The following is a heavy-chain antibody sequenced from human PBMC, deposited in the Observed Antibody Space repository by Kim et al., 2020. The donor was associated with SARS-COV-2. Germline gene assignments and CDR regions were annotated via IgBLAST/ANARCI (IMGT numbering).Heavy chain of an antibody. J-gene: IGHJ6*02. V-gene: IGHV3-15*01. D-gene: IGHD6-19*01. CDR1: GFTFSNAW. CDR2: IKSKTDGGTT. CDR3: TTPIRLARYSSGWYHYYYGMDV. Sequence: GGSLRLSCAASGFTFSNAWMCWVRQAPGKGLEWVGRIKSKTDGGTTDYAAPVKGRFTISRDDSKNTLYLQMNSLKTEDTAVYYCTTPIRLARYSSGWYHYYYGMDVWGQGTTVTVSS.